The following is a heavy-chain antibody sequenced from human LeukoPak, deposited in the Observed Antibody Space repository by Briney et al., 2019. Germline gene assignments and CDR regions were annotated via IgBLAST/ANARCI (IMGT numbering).Heavy chain of an antibody. J-gene: IGHJ4*02. Sequence: PGGTLRLSCAASGFTFSSYAVNWVRRAPGKGLEWVSSISDNGGSTYYADSVKGRFTISRDNSKNTLYLQMNSLRVEDTAVYYCAKEENSLSYDYWGQGTLVTVSS. CDR1: GFTFSSYA. V-gene: IGHV3-23*01. CDR2: ISDNGGST. D-gene: IGHD4-23*01. CDR3: AKEENSLSYDY.